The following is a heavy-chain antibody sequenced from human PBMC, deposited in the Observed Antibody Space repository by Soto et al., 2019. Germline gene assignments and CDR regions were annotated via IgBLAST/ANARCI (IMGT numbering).Heavy chain of an antibody. V-gene: IGHV1-3*01. Sequence: ASVKVSCKASGYTFTSYAMHWVRQAPGQRLEWMGWINAGNGNTKYSQKFQGRVTITRDTSASTAYMELSSLRSEDTAVYYCARVGDEGTVTTFDYWGQGTLVTVSS. CDR2: INAGNGNT. D-gene: IGHD4-17*01. J-gene: IGHJ4*02. CDR3: ARVGDEGTVTTFDY. CDR1: GYTFTSYA.